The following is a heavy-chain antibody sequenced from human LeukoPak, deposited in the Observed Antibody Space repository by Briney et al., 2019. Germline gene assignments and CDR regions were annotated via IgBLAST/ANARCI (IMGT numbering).Heavy chain of an antibody. CDR1: GFTFSSYA. D-gene: IGHD3-9*01. CDR2: ISYDGSNK. V-gene: IGHV3-30*04. J-gene: IGHJ4*02. CDR3: AKDYTYYDILTGYLF. Sequence: GGSLRLSCAASGFTFSSYAMHWVRQAPGKGLEWVAVISYDGSNKYYADSVKGRFTISRDNSKNTLYLQMNSLRAEDTAVYYCAKDYTYYDILTGYLFWGQGPLVTVSS.